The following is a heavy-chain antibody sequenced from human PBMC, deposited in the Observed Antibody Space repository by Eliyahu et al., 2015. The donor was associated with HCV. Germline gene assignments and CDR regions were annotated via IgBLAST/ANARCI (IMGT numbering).Heavy chain of an antibody. CDR2: IYYSGGT. D-gene: IGHD6-19*01. V-gene: IGHV4-59*01. CDR3: ASGGGGIAMSGTGGWFDP. CDR1: GXSIXTYY. Sequence: QVQLQESGPGLVKPSETLSLTCTVSGXSIXTYYWSWIRQPPGKGLEWIAYIYYSGGTNYXPPLKXRVTISLDTSKXQFSLKLSSVTAADTAVYYCASGGGGIAMSGTGGWFDPWGQGTLVTVSS. J-gene: IGHJ5*02.